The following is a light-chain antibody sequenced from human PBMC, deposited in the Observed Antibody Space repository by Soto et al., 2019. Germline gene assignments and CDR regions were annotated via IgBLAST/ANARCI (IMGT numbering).Light chain of an antibody. CDR2: EVS. CDR3: SSYAGSKNFGV. CDR1: SSDVAGYNY. Sequence: QSALTQPPPASGSPGQSVTISATGTSSDVAGYNYVSWYQQHPGKAPKLMIYEVSKRPSGVPDRFSGSKSGDTASLTVSGLQAEDEADYYCSSYAGSKNFGVFGTGTKVT. V-gene: IGLV2-8*01. J-gene: IGLJ1*01.